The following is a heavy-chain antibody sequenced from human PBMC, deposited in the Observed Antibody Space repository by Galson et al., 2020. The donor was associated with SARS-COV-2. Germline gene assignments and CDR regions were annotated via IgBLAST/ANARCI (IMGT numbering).Heavy chain of an antibody. V-gene: IGHV2-5*02. CDR1: GLSLSTSGVG. Sequence: KMSGPTLVKPTQTLTLTCTFSGLSLSTSGVGVGWIRQPPGKALEWLALIYWDDDKRYSPSLKSRLTITKDTSKNQVVLTMTNMDPVDTATYYCTHHTNSGYGPTFEYWGQGTLVTGAS. J-gene: IGHJ4*02. CDR2: IYWDDDK. D-gene: IGHD5-12*01. CDR3: THHTNSGYGPTFEY.